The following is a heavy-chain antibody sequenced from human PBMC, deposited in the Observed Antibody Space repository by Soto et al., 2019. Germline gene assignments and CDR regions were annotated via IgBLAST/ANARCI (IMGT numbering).Heavy chain of an antibody. Sequence: PWETLSLTCTVSGGSISSSSYYWGWIRQPPGKGLEWIGSIYYSGSTYYNPSLKSRVTISVDTSKNQFSLEVHSVTAADTAVYYCARAGTNMVQFDYWGQGTLVTVSS. D-gene: IGHD3-10*01. J-gene: IGHJ4*02. CDR2: IYYSGST. CDR3: ARAGTNMVQFDY. CDR1: GGSISSSSYY. V-gene: IGHV4-39*07.